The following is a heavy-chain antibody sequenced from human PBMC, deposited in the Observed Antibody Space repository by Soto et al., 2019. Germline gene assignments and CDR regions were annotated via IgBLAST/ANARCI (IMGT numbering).Heavy chain of an antibody. CDR2: IIPIFGTA. J-gene: IGHJ3*02. Sequence: SVKVSCKASGGTFSSYAISWVRQAPGQGLEWMGGIIPIFGTANYAQKFQGRVTITADESTSTAYMELSSLGSEDTAVYYCARYPDRNYYGSGSGPWDIWGQGTMVTGS. CDR1: GGTFSSYA. D-gene: IGHD3-10*01. V-gene: IGHV1-69*13. CDR3: ARYPDRNYYGSGSGPWDI.